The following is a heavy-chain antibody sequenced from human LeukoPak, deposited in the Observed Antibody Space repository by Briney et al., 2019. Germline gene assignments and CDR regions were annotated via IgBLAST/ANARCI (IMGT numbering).Heavy chain of an antibody. J-gene: IGHJ4*02. CDR3: TTRVFGVFDY. CDR1: GFTFGDYA. Sequence: GGSLRLSCTASGFTFGDYAMSWVRQAPGKGLEWVGRIKSKTDGGTTDYAAPVKGRFTISRDDSKNTLYLQMNSLKTEDTAVYYCTTRVFGVFDYWGQGTLVTVSS. D-gene: IGHD3-3*01. V-gene: IGHV3-15*01. CDR2: IKSKTDGGTT.